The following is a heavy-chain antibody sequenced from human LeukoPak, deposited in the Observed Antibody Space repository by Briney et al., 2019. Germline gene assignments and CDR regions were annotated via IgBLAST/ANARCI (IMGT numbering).Heavy chain of an antibody. CDR2: IYPGDSDT. J-gene: IGHJ4*02. D-gene: IGHD6-6*01. V-gene: IGHV5-51*01. CDR3: ARPRAYSTSSYSFDY. CDR1: GYSFTTYC. Sequence: GESLKISSKGSGYSFTTYCIGWVRQMPAKGLEWMGIIYPGDSDTRYSPSFQAQVTISADKSINTAYLEWSSLKASDTAMYYCARPRAYSTSSYSFDYWGQGTLVTVSS.